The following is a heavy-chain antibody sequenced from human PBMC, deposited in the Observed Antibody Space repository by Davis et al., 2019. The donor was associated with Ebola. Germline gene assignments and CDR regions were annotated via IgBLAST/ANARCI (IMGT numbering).Heavy chain of an antibody. CDR1: GGSISSSSYY. CDR3: ARHSMIVVAIKMIDWFDP. Sequence: SETLSLTCTVSGGSISSSSYYWGWIRQPPGKGLEWIGSTYYSGSTYYNPSLKSRVTISVDTSKNQFSLKLSSVTAADTAVYYCARHSMIVVAIKMIDWFDPWGQGTLVTVSS. J-gene: IGHJ5*02. V-gene: IGHV4-39*01. CDR2: TYYSGST. D-gene: IGHD3-22*01.